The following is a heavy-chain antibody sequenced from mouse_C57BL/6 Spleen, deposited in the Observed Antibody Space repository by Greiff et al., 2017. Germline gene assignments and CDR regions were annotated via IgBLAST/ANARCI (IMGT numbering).Heavy chain of an antibody. Sequence: QVQLQQSGAELVKPGASVKMSCKASGYTFTSYWITWVKQRPGQGLEWIGDIYPGSGSTNYNEKFKSKATLTVDTSSSTAYMQHSSLTSEDSAVYYCARGDYGSSYFDYWGQGTTLTVSS. J-gene: IGHJ2*01. V-gene: IGHV1-55*01. D-gene: IGHD1-1*01. CDR2: IYPGSGST. CDR3: ARGDYGSSYFDY. CDR1: GYTFTSYW.